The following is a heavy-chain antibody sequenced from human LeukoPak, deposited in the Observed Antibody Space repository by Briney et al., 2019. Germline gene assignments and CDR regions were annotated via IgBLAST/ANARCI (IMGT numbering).Heavy chain of an antibody. CDR2: IFYSGST. CDR3: ARGSGYYYGDFDY. J-gene: IGHJ4*02. V-gene: IGHV4-4*07. D-gene: IGHD3-22*01. Sequence: PSETLSLTCTVSGGSISSYYWSWIRQPAGKGLEWIGGIFYSGSTYYNPSLKSRVTISVDTSKNQFSLKLSSVTAADTAVYYCARGSGYYYGDFDYWGQGTLVTVFS. CDR1: GGSISSYY.